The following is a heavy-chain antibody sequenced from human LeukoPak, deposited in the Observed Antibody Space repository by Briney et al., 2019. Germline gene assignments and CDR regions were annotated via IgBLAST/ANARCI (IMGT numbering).Heavy chain of an antibody. D-gene: IGHD3-22*01. CDR3: AKVIVHYYDSSGYDY. V-gene: IGHV3-30*18. CDR1: GFTFSSYG. CDR2: ISYDGSNK. J-gene: IGHJ4*02. Sequence: GGSLRLSCAASGFTFSSYGMHWVRQAPGKGLEWVAVISYDGSNKYYADSVKGRFTISRDNSKDTLYLQMNSLRAEDTAVYYCAKVIVHYYDSSGYDYWGQGTLVTVSS.